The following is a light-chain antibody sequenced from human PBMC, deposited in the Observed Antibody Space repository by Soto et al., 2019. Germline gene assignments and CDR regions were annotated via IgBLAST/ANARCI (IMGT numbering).Light chain of an antibody. J-gene: IGKJ1*01. V-gene: IGKV3-15*01. CDR1: QSVSSN. CDR3: QQYNDWPPWT. CDR2: GAS. Sequence: EIVMTQSPGTLSVSPGERATLSCRASQSVSSNLAWYQQKPGQAPRLLIYGASTRATGIPARFSGSGSGTEFTLTISSLQSEDFAVYYCQQYNDWPPWTFGQWTKVEIK.